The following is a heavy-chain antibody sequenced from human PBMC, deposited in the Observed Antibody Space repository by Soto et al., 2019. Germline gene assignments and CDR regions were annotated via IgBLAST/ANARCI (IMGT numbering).Heavy chain of an antibody. Sequence: GGSLRLSCAAFGFDFNKYAMTWVRQAPGKGLQWVSSITSNGDSTYYADSVKGRFTTSRDNSKSTLYLQMNSLRADDTAVFYCAKDSPSYTTSPFYFDSWGQGTLVTVSS. V-gene: IGHV3-23*01. D-gene: IGHD2-2*02. CDR3: AKDSPSYTTSPFYFDS. CDR1: GFDFNKYA. J-gene: IGHJ4*02. CDR2: ITSNGDST.